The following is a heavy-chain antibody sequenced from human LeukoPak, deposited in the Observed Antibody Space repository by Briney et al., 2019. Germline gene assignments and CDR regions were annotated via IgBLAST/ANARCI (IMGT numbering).Heavy chain of an antibody. CDR1: GGSISSSSYY. CDR3: ARLITMIVVVPYFDY. Sequence: SETLSLTCTVSGGSISSSSYYWGWIRQPPGKGLEWIVSIYYSGSTYYNPSLKSRVTISVDTSKNQFSLKLSSVTAADTAVYYCARLITMIVVVPYFDYWGQGTLVTVSS. V-gene: IGHV4-39*01. J-gene: IGHJ4*02. D-gene: IGHD3-22*01. CDR2: IYYSGST.